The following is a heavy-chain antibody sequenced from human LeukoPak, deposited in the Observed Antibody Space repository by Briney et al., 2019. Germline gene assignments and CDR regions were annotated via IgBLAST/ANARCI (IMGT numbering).Heavy chain of an antibody. V-gene: IGHV3-11*06. Sequence: GGSLRLSCAPSGFTFSDYYMSWIRQAPGKGLEWVSYISSSSSYTNYADSVKGRFTISRDNAKNSLYLQMNSLRAEDTAVYYCARDTRYYYYSSGYYFDYWGQGTLVTVSS. J-gene: IGHJ4*02. CDR2: ISSSSSYT. CDR1: GFTFSDYY. CDR3: ARDTRYYYYSSGYYFDY. D-gene: IGHD3-22*01.